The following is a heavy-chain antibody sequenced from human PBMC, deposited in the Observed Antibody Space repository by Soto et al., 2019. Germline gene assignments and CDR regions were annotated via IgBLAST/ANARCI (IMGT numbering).Heavy chain of an antibody. J-gene: IGHJ4*02. CDR2: ITGNGDTT. D-gene: IGHD3-22*01. CDR1: GFTFINTG. V-gene: IGHV3-23*01. CDR3: AKIDGYFDY. Sequence: VGSLRLSCAGSGFTFINTGMSWVRQAPGQGLEWVSAITGNGDTTYYADSVKGRFTISRDNSKSTLYLQMNSLRAEDTAVYYCAKIDGYFDYWGQGTLVTVSS.